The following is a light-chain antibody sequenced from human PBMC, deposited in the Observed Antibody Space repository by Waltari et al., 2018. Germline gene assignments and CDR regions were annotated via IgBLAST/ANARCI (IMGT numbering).Light chain of an antibody. V-gene: IGLV2-14*01. J-gene: IGLJ1*01. CDR3: SSYTTSSAPGV. CDR2: EVS. CDR1: PRSLGAYDL. Sequence: QSSLTQPASVSGPPGPSLPISCSGTPRSLGAYDLVPLYQQHPGKAPHLISYEVSNRPSGISNRFSASKSGNTASLTISGLQAEDEADYYCSSYTTSSAPGVFGTGTRVTVL.